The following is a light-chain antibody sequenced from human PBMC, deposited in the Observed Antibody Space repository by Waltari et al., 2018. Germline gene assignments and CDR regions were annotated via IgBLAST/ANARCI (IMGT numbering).Light chain of an antibody. J-gene: IGLJ2*01. CDR2: RNN. Sequence: QSVLTQPPSASGTPGQRVTISCSGSSSNIGSNYVYCYQQLPGTAPKLLLHRNNQRPSGVPDRFSGSKSGTSASLAISGLRSEDEADYYCAAWDDSLSGPVFGGGTKLTVL. CDR3: AAWDDSLSGPV. CDR1: SSNIGSNY. V-gene: IGLV1-47*01.